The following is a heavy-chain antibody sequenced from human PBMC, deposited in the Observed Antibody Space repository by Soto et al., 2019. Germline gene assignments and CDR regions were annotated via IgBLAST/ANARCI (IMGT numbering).Heavy chain of an antibody. V-gene: IGHV5-51*01. Sequence: PGESLKISCKGFDYTFAAYWIGWVRQMPGKGLEWMGVINPRDSDVKYSPSFEGHVTISADKSISTAYLQWSSLKASDTATYFCARAPSHGWFQHFDYWGQGTLVTVSS. CDR3: ARAPSHGWFQHFDY. J-gene: IGHJ4*02. CDR2: INPRDSDV. D-gene: IGHD6-19*01. CDR1: DYTFAAYW.